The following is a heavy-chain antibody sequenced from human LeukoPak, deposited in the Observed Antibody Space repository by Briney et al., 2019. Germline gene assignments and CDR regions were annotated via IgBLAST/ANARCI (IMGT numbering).Heavy chain of an antibody. D-gene: IGHD3-3*01. Sequence: GXXXRISCKGSGYTFSSYWIGWVRQMPGKGLEWMGIIYPGDSDTRYSPSLQGQVTISVDTSIGTAYLQWSSLKASDTAIYYCARQNDFRLDYWGQGTLVTVPS. CDR3: ARQNDFRLDY. CDR1: GYTFSSYW. J-gene: IGHJ4*02. V-gene: IGHV5-51*01. CDR2: IYPGDSDT.